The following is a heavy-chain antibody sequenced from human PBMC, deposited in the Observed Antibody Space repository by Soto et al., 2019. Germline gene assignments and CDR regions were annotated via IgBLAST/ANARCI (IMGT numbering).Heavy chain of an antibody. V-gene: IGHV4-34*01. CDR2: INHSGST. Sequence: QVQLQQWGAGLLKPSETLSLTCAVYGGSFSGYYWSWIRQPPGKGPEWIGEINHSGSTNYNPSLTSRVTMSVDTSKNQFSLSLSSVTAADTAVYYCARGPEPAHDYWGQGTLVTVSS. CDR1: GGSFSGYY. CDR3: ARGPEPAHDY. D-gene: IGHD1-26*01. J-gene: IGHJ4*02.